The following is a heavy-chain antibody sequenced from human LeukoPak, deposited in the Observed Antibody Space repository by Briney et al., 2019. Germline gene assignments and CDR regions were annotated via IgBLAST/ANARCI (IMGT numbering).Heavy chain of an antibody. CDR1: GFTFRNYV. CDR3: ARKGYYGSGSPPSLYSDY. D-gene: IGHD3-10*01. Sequence: PGGSLRLSCAASGFTFRNYVIHWVRQAPGKGLEWVAVTSSDLNVKLYADSVKGRFTISRDNSRSTLYLQMNSLRPEDTAIYYCARKGYYGSGSPPSLYSDYWGQGTLVTVSS. V-gene: IGHV3-30-3*01. J-gene: IGHJ4*02. CDR2: TSSDLNVK.